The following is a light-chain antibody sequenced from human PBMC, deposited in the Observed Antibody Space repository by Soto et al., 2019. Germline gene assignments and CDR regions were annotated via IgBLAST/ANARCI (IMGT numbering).Light chain of an antibody. Sequence: QSALTQPASVSGSPGQSITISCTGTSSDVGAYNYVSWYQQHPGKAPKLMIYDVSNRPSGVSNRFSGSKSGNTASLTISGLQAEDEADYYCYSYTTSSTRVCGGGTKLTVL. J-gene: IGLJ2*01. CDR2: DVS. V-gene: IGLV2-14*01. CDR1: SSDVGAYNY. CDR3: YSYTTSSTRV.